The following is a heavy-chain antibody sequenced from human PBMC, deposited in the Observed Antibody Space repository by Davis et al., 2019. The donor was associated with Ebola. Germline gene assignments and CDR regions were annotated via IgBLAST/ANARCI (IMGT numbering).Heavy chain of an antibody. CDR3: ARAASFYVNWFDP. V-gene: IGHV4-59*01. CDR1: GGSISSYY. Sequence: SETLSLTCTVSGGSISSYYWSWIRQPPGKGLDWIGYIYYSGSTNYNPSLKSRVTISVDTSKNQFSLKMSSVTAADTAVYYCARAASFYVNWFDPWGQGTLVTVSS. D-gene: IGHD5/OR15-5a*01. J-gene: IGHJ5*02. CDR2: IYYSGST.